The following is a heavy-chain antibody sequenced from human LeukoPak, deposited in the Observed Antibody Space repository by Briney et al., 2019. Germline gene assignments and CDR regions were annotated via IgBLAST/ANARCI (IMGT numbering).Heavy chain of an antibody. Sequence: SETLSLTCSVSGGSIINYYWSWIRQPPGKGLEWIGYIYYSGSTNYNPSLKSRVTISVDTSKNQFSLKLSSVTAADTAVYYCAREEGQWLVQSNWGQGTLVTVSS. CDR3: AREEGQWLVQSN. V-gene: IGHV4-59*12. J-gene: IGHJ4*02. CDR1: GGSIINYY. D-gene: IGHD6-19*01. CDR2: IYYSGST.